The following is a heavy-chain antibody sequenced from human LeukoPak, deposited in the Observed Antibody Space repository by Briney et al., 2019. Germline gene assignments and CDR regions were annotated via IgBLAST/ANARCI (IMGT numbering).Heavy chain of an antibody. V-gene: IGHV2-5*02. Sequence: SGPTLVKPAQTLTLTCTFSGFSRRTRGGGVGWIRQPPGKGLEWLSLNYWDDDKRYSPSLKSRLTITKDTSKNQVVLTMTNMDPVDTATYYCAHSPILTGYFIGEDYRLLFDYWGQGTLVTVSS. CDR3: AHSPILTGYFIGEDYRLLFDY. CDR1: GFSRRTRGGG. J-gene: IGHJ4*02. CDR2: NYWDDDK. D-gene: IGHD3-9*01.